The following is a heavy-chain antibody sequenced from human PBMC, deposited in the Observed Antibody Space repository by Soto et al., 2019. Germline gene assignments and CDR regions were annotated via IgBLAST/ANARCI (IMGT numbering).Heavy chain of an antibody. CDR1: GWSFRCYY. Sequence: SETLSLTCAFYGWSFRCYYLSWIRQPPGKGLEWIGEIKHTGSTNYDPSLKSRVTLSVDSSKNQISLKLTSVTAADTSVYYCAGAHPGGYTTVLGRFYYGLAVGGQGTKVTVSS. CDR2: IKHTGST. CDR3: AGAHPGGYTTVLGRFYYGLAV. D-gene: IGHD3-10*01. J-gene: IGHJ6*02. V-gene: IGHV4-34*01.